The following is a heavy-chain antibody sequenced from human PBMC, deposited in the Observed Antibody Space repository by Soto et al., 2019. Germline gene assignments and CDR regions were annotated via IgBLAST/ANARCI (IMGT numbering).Heavy chain of an antibody. J-gene: IGHJ4*02. V-gene: IGHV3-23*01. CDR3: AKDSPSYTTSPFYFDS. CDR1: GFDFNKYA. CDR2: ITSNGDST. Sequence: GGSLRLSCAAFGFDFNKYAVTWVRQAPGKGLQWVSSITSNGDSTYYADSVKGRFTTSRDNSKNTLYLQMNSLRADDTAVFYCAKDSPSYTTSPFYFDSWGQGTLVTVSS. D-gene: IGHD2-2*02.